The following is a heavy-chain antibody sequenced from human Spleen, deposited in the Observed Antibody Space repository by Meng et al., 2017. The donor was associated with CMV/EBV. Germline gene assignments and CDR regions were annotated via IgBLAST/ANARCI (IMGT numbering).Heavy chain of an antibody. J-gene: IGHJ4*02. V-gene: IGHV3-9*01. CDR3: ARGRLAVAG. Sequence: SLKISCAASGFIFDDHAMHWVRQAPGKGLEWVSCISWNSGITGYADSVKGRFTISRDNAKNTLYLQMNSLRVGDTAVYYCARGRLAVAGWGQGTLVTVSS. CDR1: GFIFDDHA. CDR2: ISWNSGIT. D-gene: IGHD6-19*01.